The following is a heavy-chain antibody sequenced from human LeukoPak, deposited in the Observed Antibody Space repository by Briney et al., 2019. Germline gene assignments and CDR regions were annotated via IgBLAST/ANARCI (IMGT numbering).Heavy chain of an antibody. CDR2: ISAYNGDT. J-gene: IGHJ3*02. V-gene: IGHV1-18*01. D-gene: IGHD3-22*01. CDR3: AREGLDRSGCLDI. Sequence: RASVRLSCKASGYNFTSYGITWVRQVPGQGLEWMGWISAYNGDTNYAQSLQGRVAMTTDTSTSTAYMELRSLRSDDTAVYYCAREGLDRSGCLDIWAQGPRFTVSS. CDR1: GYNFTSYG.